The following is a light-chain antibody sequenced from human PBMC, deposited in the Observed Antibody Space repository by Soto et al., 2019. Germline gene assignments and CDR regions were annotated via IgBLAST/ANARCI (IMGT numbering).Light chain of an antibody. V-gene: IGKV3-15*01. Sequence: EIVMTHSLSALSVSTEERATLSCRASQTVSSNLAWYQQKPGQAPRLLIYDASTRATGIPVRFRGSGSGTEFTLTISSLQSEDSAVYYCQQYNNWIALTFGGGTKVDIK. CDR2: DAS. J-gene: IGKJ4*01. CDR3: QQYNNWIALT. CDR1: QTVSSN.